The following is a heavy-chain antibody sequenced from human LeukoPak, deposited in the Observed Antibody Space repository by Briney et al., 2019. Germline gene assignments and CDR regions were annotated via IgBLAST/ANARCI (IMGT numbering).Heavy chain of an antibody. CDR3: AREADSSSWYSDYYYYMDV. J-gene: IGHJ6*03. V-gene: IGHV3-21*01. CDR2: ISSSSSYI. D-gene: IGHD6-13*01. Sequence: GGSLRLSCAASGFTFSSYSMNWVRQAPGKGLEWVSSISSSSSYIYYADSVKGRFTISRDNAKNSLYLQMNSLRAEDTAVYYCAREADSSSWYSDYYYYMDVWGKGTTVTVSS. CDR1: GFTFSSYS.